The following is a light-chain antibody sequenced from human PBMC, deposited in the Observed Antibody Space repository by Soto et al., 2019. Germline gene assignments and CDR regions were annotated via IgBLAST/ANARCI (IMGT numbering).Light chain of an antibody. V-gene: IGKV3-15*01. CDR1: QSVSSN. J-gene: IGKJ1*01. CDR3: QQYNNWPPWT. CDR2: GAS. Sequence: EIVMTQSPATLSVSPGERATLSCRASQSVSSNLAWYQQKPGQAPMLLIYGASTRATGIPARFSGSGSGTEFTLTISSLQSEDFAVYYCQQYNNWPPWTCGQGTKVEI.